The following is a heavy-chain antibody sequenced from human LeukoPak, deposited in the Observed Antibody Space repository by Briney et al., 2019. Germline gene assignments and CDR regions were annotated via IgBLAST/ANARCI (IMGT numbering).Heavy chain of an antibody. D-gene: IGHD6-19*01. Sequence: GASVKVSCKASGYTFTSYDINWVRQATGQGLEWMGWMNPNSGNTGYAQKFQGRVTMTRNTSISTAYMELSSLRSEDTAVYYCARVSDDIAVAGIPPLYYYGMDVWGQGTTVTVSS. J-gene: IGHJ6*02. V-gene: IGHV1-8*01. CDR3: ARVSDDIAVAGIPPLYYYGMDV. CDR1: GYTFTSYD. CDR2: MNPNSGNT.